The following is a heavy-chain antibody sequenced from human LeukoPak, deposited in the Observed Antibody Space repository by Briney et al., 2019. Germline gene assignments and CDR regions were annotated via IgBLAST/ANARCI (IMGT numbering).Heavy chain of an antibody. V-gene: IGHV4-59*01. CDR2: IYDSGST. CDR3: AGYCISPTCAGNASDI. J-gene: IGHJ3*02. D-gene: IGHD2-2*01. CDR1: GGSISSYY. Sequence: NPSETLSLTCSVSGGSISSYYWSWIRQPPGKGLEWIGYIYDSGSTNFKSPLKSRVTMSGDTSKNQFSLKVSSVTAADTAVYYCAGYCISPTCAGNASDIWGQGTMVTVSS.